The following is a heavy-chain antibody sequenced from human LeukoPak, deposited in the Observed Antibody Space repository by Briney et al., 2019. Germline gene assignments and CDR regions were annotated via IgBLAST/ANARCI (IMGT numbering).Heavy chain of an antibody. CDR2: IIPIFGTA. Sequence: SVKVSCKASGGTFSSYAISWVRQAPGQGLEWMGGIIPIFGTANYAQKFQGRVTITTDESTSTAYMELSSLRSEDTAVYYCARAIVVVPAANYYMDVWGKGTTVTVSS. D-gene: IGHD2-2*01. CDR1: GGTFSSYA. V-gene: IGHV1-69*05. J-gene: IGHJ6*03. CDR3: ARAIVVVPAANYYMDV.